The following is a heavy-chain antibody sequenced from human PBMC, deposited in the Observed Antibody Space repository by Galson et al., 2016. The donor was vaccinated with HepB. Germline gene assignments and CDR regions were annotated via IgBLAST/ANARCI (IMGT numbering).Heavy chain of an antibody. Sequence: SLRLSCAASGFTFAKYAMTWVRQAPGKGLEWVSVINDSGGETFYADSVKGRFTISRDNSTNPLSLLMTSLRAEDTAQYYCAKGQGAGSYSPLTTWGQGTPVTVSS. CDR1: GFTFAKYA. CDR3: AKGQGAGSYSPLTT. D-gene: IGHD2-15*01. CDR2: INDSGGET. V-gene: IGHV3-23*01. J-gene: IGHJ4*02.